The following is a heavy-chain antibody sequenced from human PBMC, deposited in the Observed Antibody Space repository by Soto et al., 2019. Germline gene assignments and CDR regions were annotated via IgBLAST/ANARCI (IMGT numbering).Heavy chain of an antibody. CDR3: AASIFYYGMDV. CDR2: IYPGDSDT. CDR1: GYTFTNYW. V-gene: IGHV5-51*01. J-gene: IGHJ6*02. Sequence: LKISCKGSGYTFTNYWIGWVRQMPGKGLEWMGIIYPGDSDTKYNPSFQGQVTISADKSITTTYLQWSSLKASDTAIYYCAASIFYYGMDVWGQGTTVTVSS.